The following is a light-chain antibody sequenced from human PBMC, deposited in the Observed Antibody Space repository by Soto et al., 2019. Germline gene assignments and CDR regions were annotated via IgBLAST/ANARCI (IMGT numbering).Light chain of an antibody. CDR1: PSVSSN. CDR2: GAS. CDR3: QQYNNWTLT. J-gene: IGKJ4*01. V-gene: IGKV3-15*01. Sequence: EIVMMQSPATLSVSPGERATLSCRASPSVSSNLAWYQQKPGQAPRLLIYGASTRATGIPARFSGSGSGTGFTLSISSLQSEDFAVDYCQQYNNWTLTFGGGTKVEIK.